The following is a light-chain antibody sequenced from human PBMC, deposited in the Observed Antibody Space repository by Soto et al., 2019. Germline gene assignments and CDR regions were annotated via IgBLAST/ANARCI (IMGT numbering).Light chain of an antibody. J-gene: IGKJ1*01. Sequence: EIVMTQSPATLSLSPGERATLSFRASQSVSTNLAWYQQKPGQAPRLLIYGASIRATGIPARFSGSESGTEFTLTINSLQPEDFGIYYCQQYNDWWTFGQGTKVDIK. V-gene: IGKV3-15*01. CDR3: QQYNDWWT. CDR1: QSVSTN. CDR2: GAS.